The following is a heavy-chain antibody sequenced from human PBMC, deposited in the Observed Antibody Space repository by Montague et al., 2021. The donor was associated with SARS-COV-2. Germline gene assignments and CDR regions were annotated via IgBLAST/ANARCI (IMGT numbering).Heavy chain of an antibody. J-gene: IGHJ4*02. D-gene: IGHD3-10*01. V-gene: IGHV2-5*02. CDR2: IYWDDDK. CDR3: AHRTIRDVSGSYDX. Sequence: PALVKPTQTLTLTCSFSGFSLSTSGVGVGWIRQPPGKALEWLALIYWDDDKRYSPSLKSRLTITKDTSKNQVVLTMTNVDPVDTATYYCAHRTIRDVSGSYDXWGQGTLVTVSS. CDR1: GFSLSTSGVG.